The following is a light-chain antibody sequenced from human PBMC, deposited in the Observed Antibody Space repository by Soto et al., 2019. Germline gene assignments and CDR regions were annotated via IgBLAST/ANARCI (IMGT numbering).Light chain of an antibody. V-gene: IGLV2-14*01. CDR1: SSDVGAYNF. J-gene: IGLJ1*01. CDR3: SSYPSSSTYV. CDR2: DVS. Sequence: QSALTQPASVSGSPGESITISCTGTSSDVGAYNFFSWYQQDPGKAPKLMIYDVSSRTSGVSNRFSGSKSGHTASLTISGLQAEDEAEYYCSSYPSSSTYVFGTGTKVPVL.